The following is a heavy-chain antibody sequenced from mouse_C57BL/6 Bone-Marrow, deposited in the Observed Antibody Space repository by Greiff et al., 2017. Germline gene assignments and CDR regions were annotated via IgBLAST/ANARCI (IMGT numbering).Heavy chain of an antibody. CDR1: GFTFSSYG. CDR2: ISSGGDYI. CDR3: TRETTGGYFDV. J-gene: IGHJ1*03. Sequence: EVKLMESGGDLVKPGGSLKLSCAASGFTFSSYGMSWVRQTPEKRLEWVAYISSGGDYIYYADTVKGRFTISRDNARNTLYLQMSSLKSEDTAMYYCTRETTGGYFDVWGTGTTVTVSS. V-gene: IGHV5-9-1*02. D-gene: IGHD2-12*01.